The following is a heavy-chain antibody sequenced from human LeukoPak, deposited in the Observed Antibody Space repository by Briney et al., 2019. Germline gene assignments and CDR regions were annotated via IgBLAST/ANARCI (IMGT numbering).Heavy chain of an antibody. V-gene: IGHV3-23*01. D-gene: IGHD4-17*01. Sequence: GGSLRLSCAAPGFTFSSYAMSWVRQAPGKGLEWVSAISGSGGSTFYADSVKGRFTISRDNSKNTLYLQMNILRPEDTAVYYCARDYGDYGASLDYWGQGTLVTVSS. J-gene: IGHJ4*02. CDR1: GFTFSSYA. CDR2: ISGSGGST. CDR3: ARDYGDYGASLDY.